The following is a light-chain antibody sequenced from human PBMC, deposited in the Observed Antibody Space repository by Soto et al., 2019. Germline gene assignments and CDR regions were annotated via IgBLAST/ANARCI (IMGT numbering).Light chain of an antibody. CDR2: STN. CDR1: SGSVSTSYY. V-gene: IGLV8-61*01. Sequence: QTVVTQEPSFSVSPGGTVTLTCGLSSGSVSTSYYPSWYQQTPGQAPRTLIYSTNTRSSGVPGRFSGSILGNKAALTITGAQADDESDYYSLLHMGSGIVVFGGGTKLTVL. CDR3: LLHMGSGIVV. J-gene: IGLJ2*01.